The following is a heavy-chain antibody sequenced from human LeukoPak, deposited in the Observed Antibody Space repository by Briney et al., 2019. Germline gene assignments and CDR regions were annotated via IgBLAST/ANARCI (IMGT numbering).Heavy chain of an antibody. V-gene: IGHV3-21*01. CDR2: ISSSSSYI. CDR1: GFTFSSYS. J-gene: IGHJ4*02. Sequence: TGGSLRLSCAASGFTFSSYSLNWLRQAPGKGLEWVSSISSSSSYIYYADSVKGRFTISRDNAKNSLYLQMNSLRAVDTGVYYCARVLYSSGWLWGQGTLVTVSS. D-gene: IGHD6-19*01. CDR3: ARVLYSSGWL.